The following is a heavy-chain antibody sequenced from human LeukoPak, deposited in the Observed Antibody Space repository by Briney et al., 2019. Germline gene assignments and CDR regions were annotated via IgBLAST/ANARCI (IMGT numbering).Heavy chain of an antibody. D-gene: IGHD6-13*01. V-gene: IGHV5-51*01. CDR3: ARRGIAAAGTGYNWFDP. J-gene: IGHJ5*02. CDR2: IYPGDSDT. CDR1: GYSFTSYW. Sequence: GESLKISCKGSGYSFTSYWIGWVRQMPGKGLEWMGIIYPGDSDTRYSPSFQGQVTISDDKSISTAYLQWSSLKASDTAMYYCARRGIAAAGTGYNWFDPWGQGTLVTVSS.